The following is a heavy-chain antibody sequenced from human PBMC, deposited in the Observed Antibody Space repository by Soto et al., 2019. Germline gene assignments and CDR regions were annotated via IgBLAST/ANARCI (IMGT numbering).Heavy chain of an antibody. J-gene: IGHJ6*03. CDR2: MNPNSGNT. D-gene: IGHD2-15*01. Sequence: QVQLVQAGAEVKKPGASVKVSCKASGYTFTSYDINWVRQATGQGLEWMGWMNPNSGNTGYAQKFQGRVTMTRNTSISTAYMELSSLRSEDTAVYYCARRGSGPGNYYYYMDVWGKGTTVTVSS. CDR1: GYTFTSYD. CDR3: ARRGSGPGNYYYYMDV. V-gene: IGHV1-8*01.